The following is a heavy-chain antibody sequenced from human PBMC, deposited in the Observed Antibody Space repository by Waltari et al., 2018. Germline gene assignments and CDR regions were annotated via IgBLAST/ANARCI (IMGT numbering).Heavy chain of an antibody. V-gene: IGHV1-69*14. CDR3: AKARLRLDAFDI. Sequence: QVQLVQSGAEVKKPGSSVKVSCKASGGTFSSYAISWVRQAPGQGLEWMGGIIPIFGTANYAQNFQGRVTITADKSTSTAYMELSSLRSDDTAVYYCAKARLRLDAFDIWGQGTMVTVSS. D-gene: IGHD4-17*01. CDR1: GGTFSSYA. CDR2: IIPIFGTA. J-gene: IGHJ3*02.